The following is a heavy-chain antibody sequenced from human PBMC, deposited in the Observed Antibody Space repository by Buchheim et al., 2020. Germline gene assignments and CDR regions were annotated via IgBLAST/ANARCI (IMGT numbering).Heavy chain of an antibody. J-gene: IGHJ5*02. Sequence: QVQLVESGGGVVQPGRSLRLSCAASGFTFSSYGMHWARQAPGKGLEWVAVISYDGSNKYYADSVKGRFTISRDNSKHTLYLQMNSLRAEDTAVYYCAKATGTMVNWFDPWGQGTL. CDR2: ISYDGSNK. D-gene: IGHD1-1*01. V-gene: IGHV3-30*18. CDR1: GFTFSSYG. CDR3: AKATGTMVNWFDP.